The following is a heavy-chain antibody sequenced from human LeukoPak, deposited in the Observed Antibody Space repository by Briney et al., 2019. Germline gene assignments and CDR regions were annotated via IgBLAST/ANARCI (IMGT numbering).Heavy chain of an antibody. CDR1: GYSLTSYW. V-gene: IGHV5-51*01. J-gene: IGHJ4*02. D-gene: IGHD2-15*01. CDR2: IYPGDSDT. Sequence: GESLKISCKGSGYSLTSYWIGWVRQMPGKGLEWMGIIYPGDSDTRYSPSFQGQVTISADKSISTAYLHWGSLKPSDTAVYYCARLPSVSTRGSRNFDFWGQGTLVTVSS. CDR3: ARLPSVSTRGSRNFDF.